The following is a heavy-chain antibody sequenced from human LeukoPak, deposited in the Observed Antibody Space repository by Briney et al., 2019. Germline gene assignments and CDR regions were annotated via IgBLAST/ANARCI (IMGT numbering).Heavy chain of an antibody. Sequence: GRSLRLSCAASGFTFSSYGMHWVRQAPGKGLEWVAVISYDGSNKYYADSVKGRFTISRDNSKNTLYLQMNSLRAEDTAVYYCAKDVGYGPITMIVVAMYYYGMDVWGQGTTVTVSS. CDR3: AKDVGYGPITMIVVAMYYYGMDV. J-gene: IGHJ6*02. V-gene: IGHV3-30*18. CDR1: GFTFSSYG. CDR2: ISYDGSNK. D-gene: IGHD3-22*01.